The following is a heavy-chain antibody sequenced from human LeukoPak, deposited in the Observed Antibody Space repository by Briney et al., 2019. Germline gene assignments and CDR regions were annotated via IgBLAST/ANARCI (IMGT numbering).Heavy chain of an antibody. D-gene: IGHD3-22*01. CDR3: AKVHSSGYYEHYDY. V-gene: IGHV3-23*01. Sequence: PGGSLRLSCAASGFSFSSYAMSWVRQAPGKGLEWVAVISGSGTHYADSVKGRLTISRDNSKNTLYLQMKSLRAEDTAVYYCAKVHSSGYYEHYDYWGQGTLVTVSS. J-gene: IGHJ4*02. CDR2: ISGSGT. CDR1: GFSFSSYA.